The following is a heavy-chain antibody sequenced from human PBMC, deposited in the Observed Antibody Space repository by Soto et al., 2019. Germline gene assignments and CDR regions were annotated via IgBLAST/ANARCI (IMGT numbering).Heavy chain of an antibody. CDR3: AKGPRFLESDNYHMDV. D-gene: IGHD3-3*01. V-gene: IGHV1-18*01. CDR1: GYTFTSYA. CDR2: ISAYNGNT. Sequence: ASVKVSCKASGYTFTSYAMHWVRQAPGQRLEWMGWISAYNGNTNYAQKLQGRVTMTTDTSTSTAYMELRSLRSDDTAVYYCAKGPRFLESDNYHMDVWGKGTTVTVSS. J-gene: IGHJ6*03.